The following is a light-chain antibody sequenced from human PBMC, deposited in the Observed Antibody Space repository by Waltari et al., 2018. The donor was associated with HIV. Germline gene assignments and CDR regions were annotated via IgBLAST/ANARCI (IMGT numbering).Light chain of an antibody. CDR1: QNVNSW. V-gene: IGKV1-5*03. CDR2: TAS. CDR3: QQYETCCT. Sequence: IRLTQSPSILSAALGDEVTISCPASQNVNSWLAWYQQKPGKGPKLLIHTASSSVKGVPSRFSGSGSGTVFTLTINGLQADDFATYYCQQYETCCTFGQGTKL. J-gene: IGKJ2*02.